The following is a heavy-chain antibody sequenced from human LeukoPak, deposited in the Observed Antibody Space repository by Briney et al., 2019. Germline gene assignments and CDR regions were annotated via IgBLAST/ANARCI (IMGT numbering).Heavy chain of an antibody. CDR3: ARLRPETTVVTGYYYYGMDV. CDR1: GYSFTSYW. V-gene: IGHV5-51*01. CDR2: IYPSDSDT. Sequence: GESLKISCKSSGYSFTSYWIAWVRQMPGKGLEWMGIIYPSDSDTTYSPSFQGQVTISVDKSISTAYLQWSSLKASDTAMYYCARLRPETTVVTGYYYYGMDVWGQGTTVTVSS. J-gene: IGHJ6*02. D-gene: IGHD4-23*01.